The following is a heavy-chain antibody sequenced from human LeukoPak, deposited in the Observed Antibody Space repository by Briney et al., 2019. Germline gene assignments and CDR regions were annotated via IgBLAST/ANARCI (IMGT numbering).Heavy chain of an antibody. CDR3: ARVTANYYGSGSYLYYYYYYMDV. V-gene: IGHV4-39*07. D-gene: IGHD3-10*01. Sequence: SETLSLTCTVSGGSISTSNYYWGWIRQPPGKGLEWIGNIFYSGSTYYSPSLRSRVTISVDTSKNQFSLKLSSVTAADTAVYYCARVTANYYGSGSYLYYYYYYMDVWGKGTTVTVSS. CDR2: IFYSGST. CDR1: GGSISTSNYY. J-gene: IGHJ6*03.